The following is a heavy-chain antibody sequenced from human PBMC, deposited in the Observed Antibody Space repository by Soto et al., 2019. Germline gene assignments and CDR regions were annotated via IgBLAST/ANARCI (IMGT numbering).Heavy chain of an antibody. CDR2: IRSKANSYAT. V-gene: IGHV3-73*01. Sequence: GGSLGLSCAASGFTLSGPAMHWVRQASGKGLEWVGRIRSKANSYATAYAASAKGRFTISRDDSKNTAYLQMNSLKTADQPVYFWSLLEWDTAMVEYYYYVDVWGKGTTVTV. D-gene: IGHD5-18*01. CDR1: GFTLSGPA. CDR3: SLLEWDTAMVEYYYYVDV. J-gene: IGHJ6*03.